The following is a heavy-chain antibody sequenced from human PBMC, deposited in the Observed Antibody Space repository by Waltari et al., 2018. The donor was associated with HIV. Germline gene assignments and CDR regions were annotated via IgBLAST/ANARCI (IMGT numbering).Heavy chain of an antibody. D-gene: IGHD3-16*02. CDR1: GYSFANYG. Sequence: QVQLVQSGTEVKKPGASVKVSCQTSGYSFANYGVSWVRQAPGQGLEWMGWVNGHKGNTNYTPKFQGRLTITAVTSTRTAYMELRSLRSDDTAVYYCARGGEGDSYTFDFWGQGTLVIVSS. CDR2: VNGHKGNT. CDR3: ARGGEGDSYTFDF. J-gene: IGHJ4*02. V-gene: IGHV1-18*01.